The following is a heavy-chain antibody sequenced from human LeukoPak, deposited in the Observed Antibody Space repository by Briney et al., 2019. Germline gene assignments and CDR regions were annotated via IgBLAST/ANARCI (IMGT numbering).Heavy chain of an antibody. D-gene: IGHD4-17*01. CDR2: INHSGST. Sequence: SETLSLTCAVYGGSFSGYYWSWIRQPPGKGLEWIGEINHSGSTNYSPSLKSRVTISVDTSKNQFSLKLSSVTAADTAVYYCARGLRNYGNDYWGQGTLVTVSS. CDR3: ARGLRNYGNDY. V-gene: IGHV4-34*01. J-gene: IGHJ4*02. CDR1: GGSFSGYY.